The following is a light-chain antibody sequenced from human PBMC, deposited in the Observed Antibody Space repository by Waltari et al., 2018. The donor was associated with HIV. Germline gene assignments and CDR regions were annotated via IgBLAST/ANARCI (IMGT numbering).Light chain of an antibody. V-gene: IGLV10-54*01. Sequence: QAGLSQPPSVSKGLRQTATLPCTGNSNNVAYQGAAWLQQHQGHPPNLLSYRNNNRPSGISGRLSASRSGNASSRTITGLQPQDEADYYCSAWDSSLSAWVFGGGTKLTVL. CDR2: RNN. CDR1: SNNVAYQG. CDR3: SAWDSSLSAWV. J-gene: IGLJ3*02.